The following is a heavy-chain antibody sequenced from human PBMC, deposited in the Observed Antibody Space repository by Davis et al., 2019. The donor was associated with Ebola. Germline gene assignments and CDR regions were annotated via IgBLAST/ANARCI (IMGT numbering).Heavy chain of an antibody. CDR3: ARECYDSSGYYYGLPGDY. J-gene: IGHJ4*02. Sequence: PAGSLRLSCAASGFTSSSYAMHWVRQATGKELEWVAVISYDGSNKYYADSVKVRFIISRDNSKNKLYLQMNSLRAEDTAVYYCARECYDSSGYYYGLPGDYWGQGTLVTVSS. CDR2: ISYDGSNK. CDR1: GFTSSSYA. V-gene: IGHV3-30-3*01. D-gene: IGHD3-22*01.